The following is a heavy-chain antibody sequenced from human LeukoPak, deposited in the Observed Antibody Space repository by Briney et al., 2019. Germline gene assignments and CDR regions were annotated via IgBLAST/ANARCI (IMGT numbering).Heavy chain of an antibody. D-gene: IGHD4-23*01. CDR3: AVSATVVTYHFDY. CDR1: GGSISSGTYY. V-gene: IGHV4-61*02. CDR2: MYISGST. J-gene: IGHJ4*02. Sequence: SETLSLTCTVSGGSISSGTYYWSWIRQPAGKGLEWIGRMYISGSTDYNPSLKSRVTISLDTSKNQFSLKLSSVTAADTAVYYCAVSATVVTYHFDYWGQGTLVTVSS.